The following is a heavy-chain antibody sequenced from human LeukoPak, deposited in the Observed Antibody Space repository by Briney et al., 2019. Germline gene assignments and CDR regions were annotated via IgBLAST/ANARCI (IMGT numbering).Heavy chain of an antibody. CDR1: GGSISSSSYY. Sequence: RTSETLSLTCTVSGGSISSSSYYWSWIRQPPGKGLDWIGYIYYSGSTYYNPSLKSRLTISVDTSKNQFSLRLSSVTAADTAVYYCARVVIMVRGAWGMDVWGQGTTVTVSS. V-gene: IGHV4-30-4*01. D-gene: IGHD3-10*01. J-gene: IGHJ6*02. CDR2: IYYSGST. CDR3: ARVVIMVRGAWGMDV.